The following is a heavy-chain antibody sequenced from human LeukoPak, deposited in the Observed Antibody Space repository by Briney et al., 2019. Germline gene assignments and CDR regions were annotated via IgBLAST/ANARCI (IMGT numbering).Heavy chain of an antibody. V-gene: IGHV1-69*13. D-gene: IGHD1-26*01. CDR2: IIPVFGTT. CDR1: GGTFTSYA. CDR3: ARAEVKWELPNWFDP. J-gene: IGHJ5*02. Sequence: SVKVSCKASGGTFTSYAFNWVRLAPGQGLEWMGRIIPVFGTTNLALKFQGGVTITADESTSTAYMELSSLRSEDTAVYYCARAEVKWELPNWFDPWGQGTLVTVSS.